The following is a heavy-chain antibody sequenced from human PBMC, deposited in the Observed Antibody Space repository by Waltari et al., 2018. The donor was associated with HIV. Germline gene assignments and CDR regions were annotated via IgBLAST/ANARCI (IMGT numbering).Heavy chain of an antibody. CDR1: GGSISSYY. J-gene: IGHJ4*02. CDR2: IYYSGST. D-gene: IGHD3-16*01. V-gene: IGHV4-59*01. Sequence: QVQLQESGPGLVKPSETLSLTCTVSGGSISSYYWSWIRQPPGKGLEWIGYIYYSGSTNYNPSLKSRVTISVDTSKNQFSLKLSSVTAADTAVYYCATYDYGHDYWGQGTLVTVSS. CDR3: ATYDYGHDY.